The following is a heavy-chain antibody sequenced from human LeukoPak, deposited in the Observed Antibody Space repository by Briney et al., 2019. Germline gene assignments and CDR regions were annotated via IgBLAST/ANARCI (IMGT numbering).Heavy chain of an antibody. J-gene: IGHJ4*02. V-gene: IGHV1-3*01. CDR3: ARDGSVSSGYPDY. CDR2: INAGNENT. D-gene: IGHD3-22*01. CDR1: GYTFSRYG. Sequence: ASVKVSCKASGYTFSRYGMHWVRQAPGQRLEWMGWINAGNENTKYSQKFQGRVSITRDTSTSTAYMELRSLRSDDTAVYYCARDGSVSSGYPDYWGQGTLVTVSS.